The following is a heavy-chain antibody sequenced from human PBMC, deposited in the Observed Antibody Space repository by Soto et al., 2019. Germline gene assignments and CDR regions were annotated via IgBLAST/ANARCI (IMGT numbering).Heavy chain of an antibody. V-gene: IGHV1-18*01. J-gene: IGHJ3*02. Sequence: ASVKVSCKASGYTFTSYGTSWVRQAPGQGLEWMGWISAYNGNTNYAQKLQGRVTMTTDTSTSTAYMELRSLRSDDTAMYYCARDDTLSVVVAAFDIWGQGTMVTVSS. CDR2: ISAYNGNT. CDR1: GYTFTSYG. D-gene: IGHD2-15*01. CDR3: ARDDTLSVVVAAFDI.